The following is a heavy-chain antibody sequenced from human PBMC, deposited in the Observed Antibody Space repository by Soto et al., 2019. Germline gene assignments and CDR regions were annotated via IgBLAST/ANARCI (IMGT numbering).Heavy chain of an antibody. CDR2: IIPIFGTA. V-gene: IGHV1-69*01. CDR1: GGTFSSYA. Sequence: QVQLVQSGAAVKKPGSSVKVSCKASGGTFSSYAISWVRQAPGQGLEWMGGIIPIFGTANYAQKFQGRVTITADESTSTAYMEMSSMRSEDTAVYYCVILTGSIPFDYWGQGTLVTVSS. J-gene: IGHJ4*02. D-gene: IGHD3-9*01. CDR3: VILTGSIPFDY.